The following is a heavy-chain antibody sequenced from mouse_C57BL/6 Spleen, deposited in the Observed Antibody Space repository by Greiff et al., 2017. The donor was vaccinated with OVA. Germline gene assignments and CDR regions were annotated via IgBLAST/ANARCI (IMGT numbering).Heavy chain of an antibody. CDR1: GFTFSDYY. CDR2: FNYDGSST. V-gene: IGHV5-16*01. J-gene: IGHJ1*03. CDR3: AREDSNWYFDV. D-gene: IGHD2-5*01. Sequence: EVKLVESEGGLVQPGSSMKLSCTASGFTFSDYYMAWVRQVPEKGLEWVANFNYDGSSTYYLDSLKSRFIISRDNAKNILYLQMSSLKSEDTATYYCAREDSNWYFDVWGTGTTVTVSS.